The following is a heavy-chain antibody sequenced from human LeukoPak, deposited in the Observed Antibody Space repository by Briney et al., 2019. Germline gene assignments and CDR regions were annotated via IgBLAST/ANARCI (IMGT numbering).Heavy chain of an antibody. J-gene: IGHJ4*02. CDR2: ISGSGGNT. V-gene: IGHV3-23*01. CDR1: RFTFSAYS. CDR3: ARRLEYSGSKGVFDY. Sequence: GGSLRLSCAASRFTFSAYSMTWVRQAPGKGLEWVSAISGSGGNTYYADSVKGRFTISRDNSKNTLYLQMNSLRAEDTAVYYCARRLEYSGSKGVFDYWGQGTLVTVSS. D-gene: IGHD1-26*01.